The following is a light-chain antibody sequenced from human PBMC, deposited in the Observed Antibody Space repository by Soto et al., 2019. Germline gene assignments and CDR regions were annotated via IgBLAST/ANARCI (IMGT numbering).Light chain of an antibody. Sequence: VMTQSPATLSVSPGERAPLSCRASHSVSSSLAWYQQKPGQAPRLLISGASTRAAGIPARFSGSGSGTEFTLTISSLQSEDFAVYYCQQYGSSPRTFGQGTKVDIK. V-gene: IGKV3-15*01. CDR3: QQYGSSPRT. CDR1: HSVSSS. CDR2: GAS. J-gene: IGKJ1*01.